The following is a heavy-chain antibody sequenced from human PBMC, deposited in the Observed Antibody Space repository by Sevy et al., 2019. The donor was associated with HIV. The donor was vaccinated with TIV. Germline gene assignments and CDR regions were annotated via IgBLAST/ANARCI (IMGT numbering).Heavy chain of an antibody. D-gene: IGHD3-10*01. J-gene: IGHJ4*02. CDR1: GFTFTSYA. V-gene: IGHV3-23*01. CDR3: AKPTSYVYGPSSDPLPSSRNDY. Sequence: GGSLRLSCAASGFTFTSYAMSWVRQAPGKGLEWVSAISGSGGRTYYADSVKGRFTISRDNSKNTLNLQMNSLRAEDTAIYHCAKPTSYVYGPSSDPLPSSRNDYWGQGTLVTVSS. CDR2: ISGSGGRT.